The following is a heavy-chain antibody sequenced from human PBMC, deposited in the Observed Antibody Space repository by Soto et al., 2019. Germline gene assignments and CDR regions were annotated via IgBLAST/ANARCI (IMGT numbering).Heavy chain of an antibody. CDR3: AREKGSKAWYYFFDF. CDR2: ISAYNGNT. D-gene: IGHD1-26*01. J-gene: IGHJ4*02. V-gene: IGHV1-18*01. Sequence: ASVKVSCKASGYTFTTYGIAWVRQAPGQGLEWLGWISAYNGNTNYAPKFQGRVTMTTETSTNTAYMEVRSLRSDDTAVYYCAREKGSKAWYYFFDFWGQGTLVTVSS. CDR1: GYTFTTYG.